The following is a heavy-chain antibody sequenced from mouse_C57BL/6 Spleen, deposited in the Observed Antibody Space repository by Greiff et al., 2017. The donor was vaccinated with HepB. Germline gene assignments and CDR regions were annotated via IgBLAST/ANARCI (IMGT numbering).Heavy chain of an antibody. CDR3: ARRPFDYGYDGNAMDY. D-gene: IGHD2-2*01. CDR1: GYTFTSYW. CDR2: INPSNGGT. V-gene: IGHV1-53*01. J-gene: IGHJ4*01. Sequence: VQLQQPGTELVKPGASVKLSCKASGYTFTSYWMHWVKQRPGQGLEWIGNINPSNGGTNYNEKFKSKATLTVDKSSSTAYMQLSSLTSEDSAVYYCARRPFDYGYDGNAMDYWGQGTSVTVSS.